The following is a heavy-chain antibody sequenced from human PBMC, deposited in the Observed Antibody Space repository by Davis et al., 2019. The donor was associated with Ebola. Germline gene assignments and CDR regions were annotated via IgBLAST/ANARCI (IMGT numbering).Heavy chain of an antibody. CDR2: ISSSSSTI. Sequence: GGSLRLSCAASGFTFSSYSMNWVRQAPGKGLEWVSYISSSSSTIYYADSVKGRFTISRDNAKNSLYLQMNSLRAEDTAVYYCARAIVNLGNYYFDYWGQGTQVIGSS. J-gene: IGHJ4*02. V-gene: IGHV3-48*01. CDR3: ARAIVNLGNYYFDY. CDR1: GFTFSSYS. D-gene: IGHD3-10*01.